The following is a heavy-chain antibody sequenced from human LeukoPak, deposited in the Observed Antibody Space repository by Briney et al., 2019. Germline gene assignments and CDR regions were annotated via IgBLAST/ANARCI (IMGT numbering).Heavy chain of an antibody. CDR3: ARGENYDFWSGYYWFAWFDP. CDR2: INHSGST. V-gene: IGHV4-39*07. D-gene: IGHD3-3*01. Sequence: SETLSLTCTVSGGSISSSSYYWSWIRQPPGKGLEWIGEINHSGSTNYNPSLKSRVTISVDTSKNQFSLKLSSVTAADTAVYYCARGENYDFWSGYYWFAWFDPWGQGTLVTVSS. CDR1: GGSISSSSYY. J-gene: IGHJ5*02.